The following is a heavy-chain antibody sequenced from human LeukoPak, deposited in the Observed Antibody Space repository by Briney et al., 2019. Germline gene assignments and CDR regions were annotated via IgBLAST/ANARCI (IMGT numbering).Heavy chain of an antibody. CDR2: ISGSGSAI. J-gene: IGHJ6*02. D-gene: IGHD5-24*01. CDR1: GFTFNRYE. V-gene: IGHV3-48*03. Sequence: GGSLRLSCAASGFTFNRYEMNWVRQAPGKGLEWVSYISGSGSAIYYADSVKGRFTISRDNAKNSLYLQMNSLRAEDTAVYYCARGDGGYYYGMDVWGRGTTVTVSS. CDR3: ARGDGGYYYGMDV.